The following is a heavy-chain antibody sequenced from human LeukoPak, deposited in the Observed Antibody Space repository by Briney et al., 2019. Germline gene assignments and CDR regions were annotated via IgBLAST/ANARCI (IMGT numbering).Heavy chain of an antibody. Sequence: PSETLSLTRTVSGGSISSSSYYWGWIRQPPGKGLEWIGSIYYSGSTYYNPSLKSRVTISVDTSKNQFSLKLSSVTAADTAVYYCARHEYIAARPDYWGQGTLVTVSS. V-gene: IGHV4-39*01. CDR3: ARHEYIAARPDY. D-gene: IGHD6-6*01. J-gene: IGHJ4*02. CDR2: IYYSGST. CDR1: GGSISSSSYY.